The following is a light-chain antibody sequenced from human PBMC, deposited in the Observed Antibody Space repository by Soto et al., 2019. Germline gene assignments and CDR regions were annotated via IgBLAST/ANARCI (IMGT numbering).Light chain of an antibody. CDR2: RAS. Sequence: EIVITQSPATLAVSPGDTATLSCRASQSLGGNLAWYQQKPGQAPRLLIFRASSRAKGVPARFSASGSGTEFTLTISGLQFEDFAFYYCHQYHTWPPRTSGHGTTVDI. CDR1: QSLGGN. V-gene: IGKV3-15*01. J-gene: IGKJ1*01. CDR3: HQYHTWPPRT.